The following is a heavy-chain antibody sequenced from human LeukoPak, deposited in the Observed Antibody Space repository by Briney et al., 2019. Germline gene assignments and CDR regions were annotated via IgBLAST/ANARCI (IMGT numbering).Heavy chain of an antibody. D-gene: IGHD6-13*01. J-gene: IGHJ4*02. CDR2: VNKDAGEK. V-gene: IGHV3-7*03. Sequence: GGSLRLSCAASGFTFSNNWMTWVRQAPGKSLEWVASVNKDAGEKNYVDSVKGRFTISRDNAKNSLYLQMNSLRAEDTALYHCARGGPYSSSWKREFDYWGQGTLVTVSS. CDR3: ARGGPYSSSWKREFDY. CDR1: GFTFSNNW.